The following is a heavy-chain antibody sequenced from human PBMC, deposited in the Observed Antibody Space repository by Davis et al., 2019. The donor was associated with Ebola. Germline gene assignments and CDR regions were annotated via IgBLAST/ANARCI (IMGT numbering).Heavy chain of an antibody. D-gene: IGHD6-13*01. CDR3: ARSLQLAAAGTYVVDY. CDR1: GYTFTGYY. CDR2: INPNSGGT. V-gene: IGHV1-2*06. Sequence: ASVKVSCKASGYTFTGYYMHWVRQAPAQGLEWMGRINPNSGGTNYAQKFQGRVTMTRDTSISTAYMGLSSLRSEDTAVYYCARSLQLAAAGTYVVDYWGQGTLVTVSS. J-gene: IGHJ4*02.